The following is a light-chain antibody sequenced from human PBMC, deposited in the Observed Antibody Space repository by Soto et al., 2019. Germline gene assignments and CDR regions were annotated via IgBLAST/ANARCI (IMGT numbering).Light chain of an antibody. V-gene: IGLV1-47*01. CDR1: SSNIGSNY. CDR2: RNN. CDR3: AAWDDSLSVV. Sequence: QAVVTQPPSASGTPGQRVTISCSGSSSNIGSNYVYWYQQLPGTAPKLLSYRNNQRPSGVPDRFSGSKSGTSASLAISGLRSEDEADYYCAAWDDSLSVVFGGGTKLTVL. J-gene: IGLJ2*01.